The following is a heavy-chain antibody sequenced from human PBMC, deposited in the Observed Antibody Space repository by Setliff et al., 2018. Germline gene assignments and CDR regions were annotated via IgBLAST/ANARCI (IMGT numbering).Heavy chain of an antibody. V-gene: IGHV4-39*01. CDR1: GASISTNSYY. D-gene: IGHD6-19*01. Sequence: SETLSLTCTVSGASISTNSYYWGWIRQPPGKGLEWIGTLYYTGSTYYNPSLKSRVTISVDTSKNQFSLKVNSVTAADTAVYYCANYSSGNFDHWGQGTLVTVSS. J-gene: IGHJ4*02. CDR2: LYYTGST. CDR3: ANYSSGNFDH.